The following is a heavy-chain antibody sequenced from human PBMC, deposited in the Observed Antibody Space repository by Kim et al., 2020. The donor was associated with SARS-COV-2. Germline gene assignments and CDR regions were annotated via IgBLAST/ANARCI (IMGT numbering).Heavy chain of an antibody. V-gene: IGHV4-59*01. Sequence: SETLSLTCTVSGGSISSYYWSWIRQPPGKGLEWIGYIYYSGSTNYNPSLKSRVTISVDTSKNQFSLKLSSVTAADTAVYYCARGPSLSGYGDYYWGQGTLVTVSS. CDR3: ARGPSLSGYGDYY. D-gene: IGHD4-17*01. CDR1: GGSISSYY. CDR2: IYYSGST. J-gene: IGHJ4*02.